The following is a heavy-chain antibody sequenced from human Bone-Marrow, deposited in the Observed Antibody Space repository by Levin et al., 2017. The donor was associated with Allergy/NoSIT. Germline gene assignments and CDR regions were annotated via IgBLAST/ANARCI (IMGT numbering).Heavy chain of an antibody. J-gene: IGHJ3*02. CDR1: GFTFSSYW. Sequence: GESLKISCAASGFTFSSYWMSWVRQAPGKGLEWVANIKQDGSEKYYVDSVKGRFTISRDNAKNSLYLQMNSLRAEDTAVYYCAREGDFWSGYWSSAAFDIWGQGTMVTVSS. CDR2: IKQDGSEK. V-gene: IGHV3-7*01. CDR3: AREGDFWSGYWSSAAFDI. D-gene: IGHD3-3*01.